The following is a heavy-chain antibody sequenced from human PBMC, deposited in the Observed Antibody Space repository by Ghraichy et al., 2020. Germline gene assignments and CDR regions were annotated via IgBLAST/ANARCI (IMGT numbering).Heavy chain of an antibody. CDR3: ARDEGGYCSSTSCAYYYYYGMDV. CDR2: ISAYNGNT. CDR1: GYTFTSYG. Sequence: ASVKVSCKASGYTFTSYGISWVRQAPGQGLEWMGWISAYNGNTNYAQKLQGRVTMTTDTSTSTAYMELRSLRSDDTAVYYCARDEGGYCSSTSCAYYYYYGMDVWGQGTTVTVSS. J-gene: IGHJ6*02. D-gene: IGHD2-2*01. V-gene: IGHV1-18*01.